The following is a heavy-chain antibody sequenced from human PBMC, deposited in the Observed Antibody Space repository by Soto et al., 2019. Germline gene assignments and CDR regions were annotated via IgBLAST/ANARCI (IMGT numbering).Heavy chain of an antibody. CDR1: GLSFGSYA. CDR3: ARWSYLDY. D-gene: IGHD3-3*01. Sequence: PGGSLRPSCAASGLSFGSYAPSWGRQAPGKGLEWVSTISGSDGKTFYADAVKGRFSISRDTSQNTLYLQMNSLRADDTAVYYCARWSYLDYWGQGTRVTVSS. CDR2: ISGSDGKT. V-gene: IGHV3-23*01. J-gene: IGHJ4*02.